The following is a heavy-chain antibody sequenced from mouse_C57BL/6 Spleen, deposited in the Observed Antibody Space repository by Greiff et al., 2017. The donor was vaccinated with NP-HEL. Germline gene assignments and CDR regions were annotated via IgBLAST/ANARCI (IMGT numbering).Heavy chain of an antibody. D-gene: IGHD2-4*01. V-gene: IGHV5-4*01. CDR2: ISDGGSYT. J-gene: IGHJ1*03. CDR1: GFTFSSYA. Sequence: DVKLVESGGGLVKPGGSLKLSCAASGFTFSSYAMSWVRQTPEKRLEWVATISDGGSYTYYPDNVKGRFTISRDNAKNNLYLQMSHLKSEDTAMYYCAREGIYYDYGGYFDVWGTGTTVTVSS. CDR3: AREGIYYDYGGYFDV.